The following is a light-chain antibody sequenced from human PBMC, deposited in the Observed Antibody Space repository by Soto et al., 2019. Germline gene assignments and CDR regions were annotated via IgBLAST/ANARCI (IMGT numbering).Light chain of an antibody. V-gene: IGKV1-39*01. J-gene: IGKJ5*01. CDR2: AAS. CDR3: QQSYSTTIT. Sequence: DIQMTQSPSSLSASVGGRVTITCGGSQSISSYLNWYHQKPGKAPKLLIYAASSLQSGVPSRFSGSGSGTDFTLTISSLQPEDFATYYCQQSYSTTITFGQGTRLEI. CDR1: QSISSY.